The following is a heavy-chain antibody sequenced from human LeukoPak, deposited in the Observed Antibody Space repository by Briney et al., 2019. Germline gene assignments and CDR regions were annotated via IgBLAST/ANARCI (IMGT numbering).Heavy chain of an antibody. CDR1: GYTFTSYG. CDR2: ISAYNGNT. Sequence: GASVRVSCKASGYTFTSYGISWVRQAPGQGLEWMGWISAYNGNTNYAQKLQGRVTMTTDTSTSTAYMELRSLRSDDTAVYYCASKASGYDSLSLDYWGQGTLVTVSS. V-gene: IGHV1-18*01. D-gene: IGHD5-12*01. CDR3: ASKASGYDSLSLDY. J-gene: IGHJ4*02.